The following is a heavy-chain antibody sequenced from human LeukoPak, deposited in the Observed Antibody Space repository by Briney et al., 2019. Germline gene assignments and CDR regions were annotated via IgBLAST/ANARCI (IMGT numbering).Heavy chain of an antibody. CDR3: ARAHNYGPYYYYSVMDV. D-gene: IGHD5-18*01. CDR1: GFPFGDYA. CDR2: IRSQAYSGTT. V-gene: IGHV3-49*03. J-gene: IGHJ6*02. Sequence: GGSLRLSCTGSGFPFGDYAVSWFRQAPGKGLECVGFIRSQAYSGTTEYAASVEGRFTISRDDSKNIAYLQMSSLKTEGTGVYYCARAHNYGPYYYYSVMDVWGQGTTVTVSS.